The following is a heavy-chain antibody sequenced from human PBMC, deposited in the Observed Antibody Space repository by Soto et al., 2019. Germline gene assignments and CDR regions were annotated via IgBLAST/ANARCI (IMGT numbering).Heavy chain of an antibody. CDR2: IKRKTDGETT. V-gene: IGHV3-15*07. J-gene: IGHJ6*02. Sequence: PGGSLRLSCAVSGFTFSNAWMNWVRQAPGKGLEWVARIKRKTDGETTDYAAPVKGRFTISRDDSKNTLYLQMNSLKTEDTAVYYCTTGPGPYGSGKNYYYYGMDVWGQGTTVTVSS. CDR3: TTGPGPYGSGKNYYYYGMDV. CDR1: GFTFSNAW. D-gene: IGHD3-10*01.